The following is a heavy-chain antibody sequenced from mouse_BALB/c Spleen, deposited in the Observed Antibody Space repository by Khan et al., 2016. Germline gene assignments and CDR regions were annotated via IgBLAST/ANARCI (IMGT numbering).Heavy chain of an antibody. D-gene: IGHD2-1*01. V-gene: IGHV1-4*01. CDR1: GYTFTSYT. CDR3: VRSRRMGGNYLVDY. CDR2: INPTSGYT. J-gene: IGHJ2*01. Sequence: QVQLKQSGAELARPGASVRMSCKASGYTFTSYTIHWVKQRPGQGLEWIGYINPTSGYTNYNQKFKDKATLTADKSSSTAYMQLSSLTSEDSAVYYCVRSRRMGGNYLVDYWGQGTTLTVSS.